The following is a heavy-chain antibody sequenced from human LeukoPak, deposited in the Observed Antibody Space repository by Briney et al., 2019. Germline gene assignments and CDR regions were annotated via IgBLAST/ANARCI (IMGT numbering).Heavy chain of an antibody. V-gene: IGHV1-2*02. CDR1: GYTFTGYY. D-gene: IGHD5-18*01. CDR2: ISPHSGGT. J-gene: IGHJ4*02. CDR3: ARAVDTGMVSFDY. Sequence: SVKVSCKASGYTFTGYYMHWVRQAPGHGLEWMGCISPHSGGTNYAQQFQGRVTMTRDTSISTAYMELSRLRSDDTAVYYCARAVDTGMVSFDYWGQGTLVTVSS.